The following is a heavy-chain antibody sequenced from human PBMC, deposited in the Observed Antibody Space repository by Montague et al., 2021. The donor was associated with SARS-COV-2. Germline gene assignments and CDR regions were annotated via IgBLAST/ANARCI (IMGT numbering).Heavy chain of an antibody. J-gene: IGHJ3*02. CDR1: GDSISTYY. V-gene: IGHV4-59*01. CDR3: ARGGATYYYDTSGYVNAFDT. Sequence: SETLSLTCTVSGDSISTYYWSWIRQPPGKGLEWIGYIYYNGYTNXXPSLKSRVTISVDPSKNQFSLRLSSVTAADTAVYFCARGGATYYYDTSGYVNAFDTWGQGTMVTVSS. CDR2: IYYNGYT. D-gene: IGHD3-22*01.